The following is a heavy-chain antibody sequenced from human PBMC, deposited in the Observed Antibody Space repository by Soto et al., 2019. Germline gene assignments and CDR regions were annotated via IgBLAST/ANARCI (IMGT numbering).Heavy chain of an antibody. D-gene: IGHD4-17*01. CDR2: IYYSGST. V-gene: IGHV4-31*03. CDR3: ARATEPYGDSLFYNWFDP. Sequence: QVQLQESGPGLVKPSQTLSLTCTVSGGSISSGGYYWSWIRQHPGKGLEWIGYIYYSGSTYYNPXXKSRVTISLDXXKXQXXLKLSSVTAADTAVYYCARATEPYGDSLFYNWFDPWGQGTLVTVSS. CDR1: GGSISSGGYY. J-gene: IGHJ5*02.